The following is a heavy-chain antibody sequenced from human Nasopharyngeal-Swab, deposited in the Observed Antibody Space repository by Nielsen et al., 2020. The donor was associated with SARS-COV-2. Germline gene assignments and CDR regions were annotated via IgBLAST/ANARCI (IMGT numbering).Heavy chain of an antibody. CDR1: GFTFSSYS. D-gene: IGHD5-12*01. CDR2: ISSSSSYI. CDR3: ARDFGYRYDNWFDP. V-gene: IGHV3-21*01. Sequence: GESLKISCAASGFTFSSYSMNWVRQAPGKGLEWVSSISSSSSYIYYADSVKGRFTISRDNAKNSLNLQINGLRGEDTAVFYCARDFGYRYDNWFDPWGQGTLVTVSS. J-gene: IGHJ5*02.